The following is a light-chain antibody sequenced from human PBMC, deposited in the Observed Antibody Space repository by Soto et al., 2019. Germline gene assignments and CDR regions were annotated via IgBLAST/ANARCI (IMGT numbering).Light chain of an antibody. J-gene: IGLJ2*01. CDR2: LEGSGSY. CDR1: SGHSSYI. CDR3: ETWDINTHVV. V-gene: IGLV4-60*02. Sequence: QLVLTQSSSASASLGSSVKLTCTLSSGHSSYIIAWHQQQPGKAPRYLMKLEGSGSYNKGGGVPDRFSGSSSGADRYLTISNLQFEDEADYYCETWDINTHVVFGGGTKLTVL.